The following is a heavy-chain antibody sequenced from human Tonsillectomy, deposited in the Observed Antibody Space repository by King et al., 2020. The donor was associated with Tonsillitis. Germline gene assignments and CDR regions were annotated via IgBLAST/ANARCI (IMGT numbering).Heavy chain of an antibody. V-gene: IGHV3-48*01. CDR1: GFTFSIYT. J-gene: IGHJ4*02. D-gene: IGHD4-17*01. CDR2: IRSITITI. Sequence: EVQLVESGGGLVQPGGSLRLSCTTSGFTFSIYTMNLVRQAPGKGLECVSYIRSITITIWYADSVKGRFTISSDNAKNSLFLQMNSLRAEDTAVYYCARDAAYAFDQWGQGTLVTVSS. CDR3: ARDAAYAFDQ.